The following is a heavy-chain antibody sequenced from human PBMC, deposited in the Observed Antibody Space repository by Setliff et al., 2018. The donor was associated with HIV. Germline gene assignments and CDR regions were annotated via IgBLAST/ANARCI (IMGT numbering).Heavy chain of an antibody. CDR2: ISSYNDNT. CDR1: GYSFTNYG. D-gene: IGHD2-15*01. V-gene: IGHV1-18*01. Sequence: ASVKVSCKASGYSFTNYGISWVRQAPGQGLAWMGWISSYNDNTNYALNLQGRVTMTPDTSTSTAYMDLRSLRSDDTAVYYCARDDVGYCSGGSCYHLFDTFDIWGQGTVVTVSS. J-gene: IGHJ3*02. CDR3: ARDDVGYCSGGSCYHLFDTFDI.